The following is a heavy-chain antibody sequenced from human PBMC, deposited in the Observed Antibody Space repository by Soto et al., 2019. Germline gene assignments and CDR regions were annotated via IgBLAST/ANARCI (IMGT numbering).Heavy chain of an antibody. CDR2: ISGGGDNT. CDR1: AFTFSRFA. CDR3: AKGLSGSGAYQWFDP. V-gene: IGHV3-23*01. J-gene: IGHJ5*02. D-gene: IGHD3-10*01. Sequence: EVQLLESGGGLVQPGGSLRLSCAASAFTFSRFAMSWVRQTPGNGLEWVSAISGGGDNTFYADSVKGRFTISRDNSKYTLYLQMNGLRVEDTAVYYCAKGLSGSGAYQWFDPWGQGTLVTVSS.